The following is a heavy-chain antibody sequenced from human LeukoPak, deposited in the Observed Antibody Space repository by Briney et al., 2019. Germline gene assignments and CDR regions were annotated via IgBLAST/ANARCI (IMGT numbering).Heavy chain of an antibody. J-gene: IGHJ3*01. V-gene: IGHV3-7*03. Sequence: GGSLRLSCAASGFIFSSYWMSWVRQAPGKGLEWVAIIKQDGREKYYVDSVKGRFTISRDNSKNTLYLQMNSLRADDTAVYYCAMKAVPRPRLYDAFDFWGQGTVVTVSS. CDR3: AMKAVPRPRLYDAFDF. CDR2: IKQDGREK. CDR1: GFIFSSYW. D-gene: IGHD2-2*02.